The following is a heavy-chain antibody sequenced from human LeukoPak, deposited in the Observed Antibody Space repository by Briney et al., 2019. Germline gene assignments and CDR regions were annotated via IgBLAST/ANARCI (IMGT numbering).Heavy chain of an antibody. Sequence: SQTLSLTCAVYGGSFSGYYWSWIRQPPGKGLEWIGAINHSGSANYNPSLKSRVTISVDTSKNQFSLKLSSVTAADTAVYYCARGAYYYDSSGYKANYYYYMDVWGKGTTVTVSS. V-gene: IGHV4-34*01. CDR3: ARGAYYYDSSGYKANYYYYMDV. D-gene: IGHD3-22*01. CDR2: INHSGSA. CDR1: GGSFSGYY. J-gene: IGHJ6*03.